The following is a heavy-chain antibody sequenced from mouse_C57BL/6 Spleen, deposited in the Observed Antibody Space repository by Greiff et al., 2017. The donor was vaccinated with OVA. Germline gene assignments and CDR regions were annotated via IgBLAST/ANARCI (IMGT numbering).Heavy chain of an antibody. CDR2: IWTGGGT. J-gene: IGHJ2*01. D-gene: IGHD1-1*01. CDR3: ARNKDYYGSSYFDY. V-gene: IGHV2-9-1*01. Sequence: QVQLQQSGPGLVAPSQSLSITCTVSGFSLTSYAISWVRQPPGKGLEWLGVIWTGGGTNYNSALKSRLSISKDNSKSQVFLKMNSLQTDDTARYYCARNKDYYGSSYFDYRGQGTTLTVSS. CDR1: GFSLTSYA.